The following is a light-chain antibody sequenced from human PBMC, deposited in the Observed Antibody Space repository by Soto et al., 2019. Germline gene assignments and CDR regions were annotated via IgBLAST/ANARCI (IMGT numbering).Light chain of an antibody. J-gene: IGKJ2*01. CDR3: QQYYSYPYT. CDR1: QVISSY. V-gene: IGKV1-8*01. Sequence: AIRMTQSPSSFSASTGDRVTITCRASQVISSYLAWYQQKPGKAPKLLIYAAYTLQSGVPSRFSGSGSGTDFTLTISCLQSEDFATYYCQQYYSYPYTFGQGTKLEIK. CDR2: AAY.